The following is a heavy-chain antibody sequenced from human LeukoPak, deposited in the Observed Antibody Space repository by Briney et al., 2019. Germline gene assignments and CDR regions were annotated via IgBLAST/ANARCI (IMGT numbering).Heavy chain of an antibody. CDR3: GRPLYSRNAHYYHGIDV. CDR2: IYSGDSDT. J-gene: IGHJ6*02. D-gene: IGHD2-15*01. V-gene: IGHV5-51*01. Sequence: GGSLKISCKGSGYSFASYWIAWVRQMPGKGLEWMGIIYSGDSDTRYSPSFQGRVTISADKSINTAYLQWSSLKASDTAVYYCGRPLYSRNAHYYHGIDVWGLGTTVTVSS. CDR1: GYSFASYW.